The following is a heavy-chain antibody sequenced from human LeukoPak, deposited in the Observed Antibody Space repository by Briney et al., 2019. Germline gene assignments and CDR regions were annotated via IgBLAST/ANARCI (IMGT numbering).Heavy chain of an antibody. J-gene: IGHJ4*02. V-gene: IGHV3-48*03. CDR3: VGGGLPYFDY. Sequence: PGGSLRLSCAASGFTFTTFEMNWVRQAPGQGLEWISYISGSSDTLYYADSVKGRFTISRDNAKNSLHLQMDSLRAEDTAFYYCVGGGLPYFDYWGQGTLVTVSS. CDR1: GFTFTTFE. CDR2: ISGSSDTL. D-gene: IGHD2-15*01.